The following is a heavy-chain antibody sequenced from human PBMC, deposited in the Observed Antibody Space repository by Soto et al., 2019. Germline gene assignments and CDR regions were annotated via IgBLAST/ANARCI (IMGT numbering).Heavy chain of an antibody. Sequence: SETLSLTCTVSGGSISSSSYYWGWIRQPPGKGLEWIGSIYYSGSTYYNPSLKSRVTISVDTSKNQFSLKLSSVTAADTAVYYCARGSTTVVSPNWFDPWGQGTLVTVSS. CDR2: IYYSGST. CDR3: ARGSTTVVSPNWFDP. J-gene: IGHJ5*02. V-gene: IGHV4-39*01. CDR1: GGSISSSSYY. D-gene: IGHD4-17*01.